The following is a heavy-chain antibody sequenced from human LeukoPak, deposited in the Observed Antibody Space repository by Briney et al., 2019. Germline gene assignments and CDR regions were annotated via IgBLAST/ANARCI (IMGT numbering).Heavy chain of an antibody. CDR3: AKPYSGSYYFDY. CDR2: ISGSGGST. D-gene: IGHD1-26*01. CDR1: GFTVDSNY. V-gene: IGHV3-23*01. Sequence: GGSLRLSCAASGFTVDSNYLSWVRQAPGKGLEWVSAISGSGGSTYYADSVKGRFAISRDNSKNTLYLQMNSLRAEDTAVYYCAKPYSGSYYFDYWGQGTLVTVSS. J-gene: IGHJ4*02.